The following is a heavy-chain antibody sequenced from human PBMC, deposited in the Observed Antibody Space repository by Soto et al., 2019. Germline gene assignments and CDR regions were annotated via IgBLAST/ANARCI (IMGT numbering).Heavy chain of an antibody. V-gene: IGHV4-59*08. CDR2: IFYSGST. CDR3: ARHGDYGDYVGY. D-gene: IGHD4-17*01. Sequence: QVQLQESGPGLVKPSETLSLTCTVSGGSISTYYWSWIRQPPGKGLEWVGYIFYSGSTNYNPSLKSRVTISVDTSKNQFSLKLSSVTAADTAVYYCARHGDYGDYVGYWGQGTLVTVSS. CDR1: GGSISTYY. J-gene: IGHJ4*02.